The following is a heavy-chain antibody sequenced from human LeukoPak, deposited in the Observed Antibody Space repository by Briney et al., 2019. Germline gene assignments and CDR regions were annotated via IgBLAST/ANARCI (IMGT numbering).Heavy chain of an antibody. CDR1: GASISSYY. Sequence: KPSETLSLTCTVSGASISSYYWSWVRQSAGKGLGWIGRIYTSGITNYNPSLKSRVTMSVDTSKNQLSLKLSSVTAADTAVYYCARGGWGPDYWGQGTLVTVSS. V-gene: IGHV4-4*07. CDR2: IYTSGIT. J-gene: IGHJ4*02. CDR3: ARGGWGPDY. D-gene: IGHD3-16*01.